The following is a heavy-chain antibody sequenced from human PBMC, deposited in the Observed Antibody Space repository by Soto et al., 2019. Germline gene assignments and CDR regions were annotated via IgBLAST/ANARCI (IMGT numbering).Heavy chain of an antibody. CDR2: ISKSGDST. CDR3: AKGSFGFDY. D-gene: IGHD3-10*01. V-gene: IGHV3-23*01. Sequence: HPGGSLRLSCAASWVTFTSYAMTWVRQVPGEGLQWVSSISKSGDSTYYADSVKGRFTTSRDNSKNTLYLQMNSLRAEDTAIYYCAKGSFGFDYWGQGTLVTVSS. J-gene: IGHJ4*02. CDR1: WVTFTSYA.